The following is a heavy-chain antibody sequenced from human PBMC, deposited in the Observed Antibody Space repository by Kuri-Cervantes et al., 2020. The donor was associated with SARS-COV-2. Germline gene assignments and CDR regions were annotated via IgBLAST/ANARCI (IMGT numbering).Heavy chain of an antibody. Sequence: GGSLRLSCAASGFTFNNYWRHWVRETPGKGLVWVSRINGDGSSESYADPVKGRFTISRDSATNTLFLQMTSLRAEDTALYYFARQATKANPDYWGQGTLVTVSS. V-gene: IGHV3-74*01. J-gene: IGHJ4*02. D-gene: IGHD4/OR15-4a*01. CDR1: GFTFNNYW. CDR2: INGDGSSE. CDR3: ARQATKANPDY.